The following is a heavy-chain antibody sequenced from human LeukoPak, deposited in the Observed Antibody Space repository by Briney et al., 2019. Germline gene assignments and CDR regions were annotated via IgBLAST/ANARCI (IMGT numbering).Heavy chain of an antibody. J-gene: IGHJ6*02. V-gene: IGHV1-18*01. CDR2: ISAYNGNT. CDR1: GYTFTSYG. CDR3: ARTYDSSGYYSWTSYYYYGMDV. D-gene: IGHD3-22*01. Sequence: GASVKVSCKASGYTFTSYGISWVRQAPGQGLEWMGWISAYNGNTNYAQKLQGRVTMTTDTSTSTAYMELRSLRSDDTAVYYCARTYDSSGYYSWTSYYYYGMDVWGQGTTATVSS.